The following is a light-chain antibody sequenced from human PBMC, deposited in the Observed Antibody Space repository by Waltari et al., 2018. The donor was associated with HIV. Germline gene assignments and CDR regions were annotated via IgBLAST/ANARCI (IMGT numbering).Light chain of an antibody. Sequence: EIVLTQSPATLSLSPGERATLSCRASQSVSSYLAWYQQKPGQAPRLLIYDASNRATCIPARFSGSGSGTDFTLTISSLEPEDFAVYYCQQRSNWVWTFGQGTKVEIK. CDR1: QSVSSY. CDR3: QQRSNWVWT. J-gene: IGKJ1*01. V-gene: IGKV3-11*01. CDR2: DAS.